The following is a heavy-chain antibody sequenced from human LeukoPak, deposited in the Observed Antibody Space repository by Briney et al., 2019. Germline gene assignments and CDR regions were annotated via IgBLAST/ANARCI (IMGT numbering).Heavy chain of an antibody. CDR3: ARVQRVYYGSGSYYNDWFDP. V-gene: IGHV4-4*07. J-gene: IGHJ5*02. CDR1: GGSISSYY. CDR2: IYTSGSI. Sequence: NPSETLSLTCTVSGGSISSYYWSWIRQPAGKGLEWIGRIYTSGSINYNPSLKSRVTMSVDTSKNQFSLKLSSVTAADTAVYYCARVQRVYYGSGSYYNDWFDPWGQGTLVTVSS. D-gene: IGHD3-10*01.